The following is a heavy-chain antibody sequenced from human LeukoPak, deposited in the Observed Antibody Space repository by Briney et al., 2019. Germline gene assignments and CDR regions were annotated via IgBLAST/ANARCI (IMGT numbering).Heavy chain of an antibody. J-gene: IGHJ6*03. CDR1: GYTFTSYY. V-gene: IGHV1-46*03. D-gene: IGHD3-22*01. Sequence: GASVKVSCKAYGYTFTSYYMHWVRQAPGQGLEWMGKINPSGGSTSYAQKFQGRVTMTRDTSTSTVYMELSSLRSEDTAVYYCASHRSGYSPFYYYMDVWVKGTTVTVSS. CDR2: INPSGGST. CDR3: ASHRSGYSPFYYYMDV.